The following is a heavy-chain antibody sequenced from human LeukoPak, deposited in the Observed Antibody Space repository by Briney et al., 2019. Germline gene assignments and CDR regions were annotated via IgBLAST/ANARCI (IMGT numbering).Heavy chain of an antibody. D-gene: IGHD6-19*01. J-gene: IGHJ6*02. V-gene: IGHV3-48*03. CDR3: ARYPDALAVAGYYYYGMDV. CDR1: GFTFSSYE. CDR2: ISSSGSTI. Sequence: GGSLRLSCAASGFTFSSYEMNWVRQAPGKGLEWVSYISSSGSTIYYADSVKGRFTISRDNAKNSLYLQMNSLRAEDTAFYYCARYPDALAVAGYYYYGMDVWGQGTTVTVSS.